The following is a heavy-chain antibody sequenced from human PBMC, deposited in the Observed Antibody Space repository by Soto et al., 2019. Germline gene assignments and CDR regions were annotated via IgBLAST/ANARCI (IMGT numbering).Heavy chain of an antibody. D-gene: IGHD6-6*01. CDR3: ARQAARNYIDS. Sequence: VGSLRLSCVASGCTFSDYAMSWIRQAPVKGLEWLAFIDSRGRTLSYADSVRGRFTISRDNAENSLYLQMNSLRAEDTAVYYCARQAARNYIDSWGQGNLVTVSS. CDR1: GCTFSDYA. V-gene: IGHV3-11*01. CDR2: IDSRGRTL. J-gene: IGHJ4*02.